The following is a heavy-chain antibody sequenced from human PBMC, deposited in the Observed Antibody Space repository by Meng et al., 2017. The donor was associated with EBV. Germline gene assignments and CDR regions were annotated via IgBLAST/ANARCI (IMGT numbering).Heavy chain of an antibody. CDR3: AHIIAARPFDY. CDR2: IYWDDDK. D-gene: IGHD6-6*01. CDR1: WFSLSTRGVG. V-gene: IGHV2-5*02. J-gene: IGHJ4*02. Sequence: QIPFKESGPTLVKPTQTLTLTCTFSWFSLSTRGVGVGWIRQPPGKALEWLALIYWDDDKRYSPSLKSRLTITKDTSKNQVVLTMTNMDPVDAATYYCAHIIAARPFDYWGQGTLVTVSS.